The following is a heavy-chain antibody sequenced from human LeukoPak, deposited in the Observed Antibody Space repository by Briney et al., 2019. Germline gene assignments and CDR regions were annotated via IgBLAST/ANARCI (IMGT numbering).Heavy chain of an antibody. CDR2: IYSGGST. CDR3: ARDRTAYCGGDCYPTYYYYYMDV. D-gene: IGHD2-21*02. V-gene: IGHV3-53*01. J-gene: IGHJ6*03. CDR1: GFTFSSYS. Sequence: GGSLRLSCAASGFTFSSYSMSWVRQAPGDGLEWVSVIYSGGSTYYADSVKGRFTISRDNSKNTLYLQMNSLRAEDTAVYYCARDRTAYCGGDCYPTYYYYYMDVWGKGTTVTVSS.